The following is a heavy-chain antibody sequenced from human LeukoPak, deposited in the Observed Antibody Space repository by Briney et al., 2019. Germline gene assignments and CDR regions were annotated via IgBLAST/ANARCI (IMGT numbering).Heavy chain of an antibody. Sequence: GGSLRLSCAASGSTFSSYAMSWVRQAPGRGLEWVSAIGGSGRNSFYADSVKGRFTISRDNSKNTLYLQMNSLRAEDTAVYYCAKGYSSSWYNFDYWGQGTLVTVSS. CDR1: GSTFSSYA. D-gene: IGHD6-13*01. J-gene: IGHJ4*02. CDR2: IGGSGRNS. CDR3: AKGYSSSWYNFDY. V-gene: IGHV3-23*01.